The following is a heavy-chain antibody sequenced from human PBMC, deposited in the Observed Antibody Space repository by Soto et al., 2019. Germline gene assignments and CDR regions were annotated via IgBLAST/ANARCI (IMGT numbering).Heavy chain of an antibody. V-gene: IGHV3-23*01. CDR3: AKDESIAAAPFDP. CDR2: INDRGVST. J-gene: IGHJ5*02. D-gene: IGHD6-25*01. Sequence: GGSLRLSCAASGFTFRNYAMAWVRQAPGKGLEWVSSINDRGVSTYYADSVKGRFTISRDNSKNTLYLQMKGLRVDDTAVYYCAKDESIAAAPFDPWGQGTLVNVS. CDR1: GFTFRNYA.